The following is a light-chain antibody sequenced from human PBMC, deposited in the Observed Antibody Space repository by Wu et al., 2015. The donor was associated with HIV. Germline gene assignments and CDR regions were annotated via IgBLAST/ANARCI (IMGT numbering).Light chain of an antibody. Sequence: EILMTQSPATLSLSPGERATLSCRASQSVGANLAWYQHKRGQAPRLVISGAFTRATGIPVRFSGDGSGPDFTLTISNVQAEDSATYYCQQYESRPYTFGQGT. CDR3: QQYESRPYT. V-gene: IGKV3-15*01. CDR1: QSVGAN. J-gene: IGKJ2*01. CDR2: GAF.